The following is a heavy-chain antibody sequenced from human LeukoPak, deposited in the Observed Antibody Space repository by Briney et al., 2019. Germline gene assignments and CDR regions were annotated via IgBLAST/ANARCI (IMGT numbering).Heavy chain of an antibody. CDR3: ARKRDDCTNGVCYAAIDY. CDR2: XSXDGTKK. CDR1: GXKFSSFV. D-gene: IGHD2-8*01. V-gene: IGHV3-30-3*01. J-gene: IGHJ4*02. Sequence: GGSXXLSXAASGXKFSSFVMHWVRXXPGKXXXXXAVXSXDGTKKYYVDSVKGRFTISRDNSKNTLYLQMNSLSAEDTALYYCARKRDDCTNGVCYAAIDYWGQGTLVTVSS.